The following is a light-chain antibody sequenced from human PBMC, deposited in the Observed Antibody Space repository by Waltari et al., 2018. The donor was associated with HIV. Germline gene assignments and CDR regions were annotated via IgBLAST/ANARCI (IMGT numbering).Light chain of an antibody. CDR2: GNS. J-gene: IGLJ2*01. Sequence: QSVLTQPPSVSGAPGQRVTISCTGSSSNIGAGYAVHWYQQLPGTAPKLLIYGNSNRPSGVPDRFSGPKSGTSASLAITGLQAEDEADYYCQSYDSSLSGPVVFGGGTKLTVL. CDR3: QSYDSSLSGPVV. CDR1: SSNIGAGYA. V-gene: IGLV1-40*01.